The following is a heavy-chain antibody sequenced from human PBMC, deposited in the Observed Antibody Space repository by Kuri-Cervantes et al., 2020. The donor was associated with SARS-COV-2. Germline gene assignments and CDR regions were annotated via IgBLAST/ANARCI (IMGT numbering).Heavy chain of an antibody. D-gene: IGHD3-22*01. CDR3: ARAGYYYDSSGYYYDY. J-gene: IGHJ4*02. V-gene: IGHV3-23*01. Sequence: ETLSLTCAASGFTFSSYAMSWVRQAPGKGLEWASGISGSGGSAYYADSVKGRFTISRDNSRNTLYLQMNSLRAEDTAVYYCARAGYYYDSSGYYYDYWGQGTLVTVSS. CDR2: ISGSGGSA. CDR1: GFTFSSYA.